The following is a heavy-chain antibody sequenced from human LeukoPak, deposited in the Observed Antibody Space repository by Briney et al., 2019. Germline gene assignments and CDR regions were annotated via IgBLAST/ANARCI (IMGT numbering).Heavy chain of an antibody. CDR2: IWYDGSNK. CDR3: EKDVTGSDNGYFYYYYMDV. V-gene: IGHV3-33*06. D-gene: IGHD3-10*01. CDR1: GFTFSSYG. J-gene: IGHJ6*03. Sequence: PGGSLRLSCAASGFTFSSYGMHWVRQAPGKGLEWVGLIWYDGSNKYYADSVKGGFTISRDNSKNTLYLQMNSLRAEDTAVYYCEKDVTGSDNGYFYYYYMDVWGKGTTVTVSS.